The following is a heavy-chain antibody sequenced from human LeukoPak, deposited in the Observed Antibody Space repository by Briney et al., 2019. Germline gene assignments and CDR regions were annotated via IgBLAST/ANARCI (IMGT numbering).Heavy chain of an antibody. CDR2: ISSSSSYI. V-gene: IGHV3-21*01. D-gene: IGHD2-2*01. CDR3: ARVPAMNAPIKTADFDI. J-gene: IGHJ3*02. Sequence: GGSLRLSCAASGFTFSSYSMNWVRQAPGKGLEWVSSISSSSSYIYYADSVKGRFTISRDNAKNSLYLQMNSLRAEDTAVYYCARVPAMNAPIKTADFDIWGQGTMVTVSS. CDR1: GFTFSSYS.